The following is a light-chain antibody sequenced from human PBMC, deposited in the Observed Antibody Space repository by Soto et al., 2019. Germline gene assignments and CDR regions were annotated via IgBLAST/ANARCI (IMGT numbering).Light chain of an antibody. CDR1: QAISSR. CDR3: QHYDTYSP. J-gene: IGKJ4*02. CDR2: KTS. Sequence: DIQMTQSPSTLSASVGDSVTITCRASQAISSRLAWYQQKPGKAPKLLIYKTSTLEGGVPSRFSGSGSGTEFTLTISSLQPDDLAIYYCQHYDTYSPFGGGTKVKIK. V-gene: IGKV1-5*03.